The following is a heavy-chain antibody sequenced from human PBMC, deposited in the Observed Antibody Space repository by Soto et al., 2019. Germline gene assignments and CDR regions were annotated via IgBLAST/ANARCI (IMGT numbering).Heavy chain of an antibody. CDR2: IYWDDDK. Sequence: QITLKESGPTLVKPTQTLTLTCTISGFSLITSGVGVGWIRQPPGKALEWLALIYWDDDKRYSPSLKSRLTITEDTSKNHVVLTMTIRDPVDTAAYYCAHIVTGCFTWGGGAVVTVSS. D-gene: IGHD3-16*01. J-gene: IGHJ5*02. V-gene: IGHV2-5*02. CDR3: AHIVTGCFT. CDR1: GFSLITSGVG.